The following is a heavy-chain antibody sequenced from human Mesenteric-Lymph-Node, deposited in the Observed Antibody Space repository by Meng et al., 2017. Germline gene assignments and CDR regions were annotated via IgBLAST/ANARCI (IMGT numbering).Heavy chain of an antibody. D-gene: IGHD3-3*01. J-gene: IGHJ4*02. CDR1: GYTFTGYY. Sequence: ASVKVSCKASGYTFTGYYMHWVRQAPGQGLEWMGRINPNSGGTNYAQKFQGRVTMTRDTSISTAYMELRRLTSDDTAVYYCARVKVPSTVFGEVMPFDYWGQGTLVTVSS. CDR2: INPNSGGT. V-gene: IGHV1-2*06. CDR3: ARVKVPSTVFGEVMPFDY.